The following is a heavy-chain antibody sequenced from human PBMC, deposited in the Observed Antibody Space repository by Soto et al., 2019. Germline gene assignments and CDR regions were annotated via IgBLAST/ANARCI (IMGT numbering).Heavy chain of an antibody. D-gene: IGHD1-26*01. V-gene: IGHV1-18*04. CDR1: GYTFTSYG. CDR3: AREFCCGSDLGYYYYYGMDV. Sequence: QVQLVQSGAEVKKPGASVKVSCKASGYTFTSYGISWVRQAPGQGLEWMGWISAYNGNTNYAQKLQGRVTMTTDTSTSTAYMELRSLRSDDTAVYYCAREFCCGSDLGYYYYYGMDVWGQGTTVTVSS. CDR2: ISAYNGNT. J-gene: IGHJ6*02.